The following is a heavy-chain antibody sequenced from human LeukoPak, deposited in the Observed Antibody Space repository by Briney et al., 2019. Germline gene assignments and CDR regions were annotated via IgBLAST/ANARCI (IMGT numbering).Heavy chain of an antibody. V-gene: IGHV4-59*08. J-gene: IGHJ4*02. D-gene: IGHD1-1*01. Sequence: SETLSLTCTVSGDSISNYYWSWIRQPPGKGLEWIGYIYYSGSTNYNPSLKSRVTISVDTSKNQFSLKLSSVTAADTAVYYCATNWNDAWENYFDYWGQGTLVTVSS. CDR3: ATNWNDAWENYFDY. CDR2: IYYSGST. CDR1: GDSISNYY.